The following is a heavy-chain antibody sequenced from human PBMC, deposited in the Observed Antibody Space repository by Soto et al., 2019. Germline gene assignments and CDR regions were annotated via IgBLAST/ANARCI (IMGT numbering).Heavy chain of an antibody. CDR1: GDSVSSNSAA. D-gene: IGHD2-15*01. CDR2: TYYRSKWYN. CDR3: ARGWTNFDY. Sequence: QTLSLTCAISGDSVSSNSAACNWIRQSPSRGLEWLGRTYYRSKWYNDYAVSVKSRIIINPDTSKNQFSLQLNSVTPEDTAVYYCARGWTNFDYWGQGTLVTVSS. V-gene: IGHV6-1*01. J-gene: IGHJ4*02.